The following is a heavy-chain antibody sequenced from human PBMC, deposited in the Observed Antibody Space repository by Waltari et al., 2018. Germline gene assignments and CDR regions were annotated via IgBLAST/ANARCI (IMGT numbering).Heavy chain of an antibody. CDR2: INHSGST. Sequence: QVQLQQWGAGLLKPSETLSLTCAVYGGSFSGYYWSWIRQPPGKGLEWLGEINHSGSTNYNPSLKSRVTISVDTSKNQFSLKLSSVTAADTAMYYCARLRNREVVINGGYFDYWGQGTTVTVSS. CDR1: GGSFSGYY. D-gene: IGHD3-22*01. J-gene: IGHJ4*03. CDR3: ARLRNREVVINGGYFDY. V-gene: IGHV4-34*01.